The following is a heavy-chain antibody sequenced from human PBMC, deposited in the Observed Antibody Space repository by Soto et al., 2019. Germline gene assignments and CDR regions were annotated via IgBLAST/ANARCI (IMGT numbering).Heavy chain of an antibody. CDR2: FDPEDGET. Sequence: QVQLVQSGAEVKKPGASVKVSCKVSGYTLTELSMHWVRQAPGKGLEWMGGFDPEDGETIYAQKFKGRVTMTEDTSTDTAYMELSSLRSEDTAVYYCATEKRNYDSSGHLRAFDIWGQGTMVTVSS. CDR1: GYTLTELS. CDR3: ATEKRNYDSSGHLRAFDI. D-gene: IGHD3-22*01. V-gene: IGHV1-24*01. J-gene: IGHJ3*02.